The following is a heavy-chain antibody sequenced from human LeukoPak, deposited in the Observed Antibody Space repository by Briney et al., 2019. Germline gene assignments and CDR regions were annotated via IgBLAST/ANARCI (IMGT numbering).Heavy chain of an antibody. CDR1: GASLSSKTDY. V-gene: IGHV4-39*01. CDR3: ARHVSSVGIAVVTTMIDS. CDR2: IYSSGNT. Sequence: SETLSLTCSVSGASLSSKTDYWGWIRQPPGKGLEWIGAIYSSGNTYYNPSLKSRVTISGDTSKNQLSLKVNSVTAADTALYYCARHVSSVGIAVVTTMIDSWGQGILVTVSS. D-gene: IGHD2/OR15-2a*01. J-gene: IGHJ4*02.